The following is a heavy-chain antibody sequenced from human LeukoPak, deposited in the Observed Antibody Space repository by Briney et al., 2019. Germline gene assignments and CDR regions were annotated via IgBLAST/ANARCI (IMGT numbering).Heavy chain of an antibody. CDR1: GFTFSDYT. D-gene: IGHD1-26*01. V-gene: IGHV3-64*02. J-gene: IGHJ6*03. CDR3: ARVKMGATVSDYYYYYMDV. CDR2: ITSNGAYT. Sequence: GGSLRLSCAASGFTFSDYTIHWVRQAPGKRLQSVPAITSNGAYTHYADSVKGRFTISRDNSRNAVFLQMGGLRIEDMAVYYCARVKMGATVSDYYYYYMDVWGTGTTVTVSS.